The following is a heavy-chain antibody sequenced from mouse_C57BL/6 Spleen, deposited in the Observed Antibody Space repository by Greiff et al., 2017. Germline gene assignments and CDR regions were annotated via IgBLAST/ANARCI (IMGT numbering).Heavy chain of an antibody. J-gene: IGHJ2*01. Sequence: QVQLQQSGPELVKPGASVKISCKASGYTFTSYWITWVKQRPGQGLEWIGDIYPGSGSTNYNEKFKSKATLTVDKSSSTAYMQLSSLTSEDSAVYYCARSEDYSNYGNFDYWGQGTTLTVSS. V-gene: IGHV1-55*01. CDR2: IYPGSGST. D-gene: IGHD2-5*01. CDR3: ARSEDYSNYGNFDY. CDR1: GYTFTSYW.